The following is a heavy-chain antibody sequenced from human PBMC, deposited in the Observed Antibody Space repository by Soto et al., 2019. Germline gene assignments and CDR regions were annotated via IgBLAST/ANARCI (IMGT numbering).Heavy chain of an antibody. CDR2: IYHSGST. CDR1: GGSISSGGYS. J-gene: IGHJ3*02. D-gene: IGHD3-3*02. V-gene: IGHV4-30-2*01. CDR3: ARSRGHFWRVGGAFDI. Sequence: SETLSLTCAVSGGSISSGGYSWSWIRQPPGKGLEWIGYIYHSGSTYYNPSLKSRVTISVDKSKNQFSLKLSSVTAADTAVYNCARSRGHFWRVGGAFDIWGQGTMVTVSS.